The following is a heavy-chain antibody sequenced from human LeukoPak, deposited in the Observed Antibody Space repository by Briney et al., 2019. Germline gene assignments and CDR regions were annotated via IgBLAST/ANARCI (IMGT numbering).Heavy chain of an antibody. CDR2: IKQYGSER. Sequence: GGSLRLSCAASGFTFSSYWMSWVRQAPGKGLECVANIKQYGSERYYVDSVKGRFTISRDNAKNSLYLQMNSLRAEDTAVYYCSREVLSYYYGSGSHDYWGQGTLVTVSS. J-gene: IGHJ4*02. V-gene: IGHV3-7*01. D-gene: IGHD3-10*01. CDR1: GFTFSSYW. CDR3: SREVLSYYYGSGSHDY.